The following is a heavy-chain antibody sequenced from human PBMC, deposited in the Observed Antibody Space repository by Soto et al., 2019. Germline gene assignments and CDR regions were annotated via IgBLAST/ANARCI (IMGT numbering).Heavy chain of an antibody. J-gene: IGHJ5*02. CDR3: ARASDYYGSGSYTWFDP. D-gene: IGHD3-10*01. CDR2: IYYSGST. CDR1: GGSISSYY. Sequence: SETLSLTCTVSGGSISSYYWSWIRRPPGKGLEWIGYIYYSGSTNYNPSLKSRVTISVDTSKNQFSLKLSSVTAADTAVYYCARASDYYGSGSYTWFDPWGQGTLVTVSS. V-gene: IGHV4-59*01.